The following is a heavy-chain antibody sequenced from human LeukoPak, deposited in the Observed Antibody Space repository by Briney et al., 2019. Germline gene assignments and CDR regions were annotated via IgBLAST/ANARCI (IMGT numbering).Heavy chain of an antibody. D-gene: IGHD3-3*01. CDR2: IYYSGST. CDR3: AREERVASDFDY. Sequence: SETLSLTCTVSGGSISSSSYYWGWIRQPPGKGLEWIGSIYYSGSTYYNPSLKSRVTISADTSKNQFSLKLSSVTAADTAVYYCAREERVASDFDYWGQGTLVTVSS. J-gene: IGHJ4*02. CDR1: GGSISSSSYY. V-gene: IGHV4-39*07.